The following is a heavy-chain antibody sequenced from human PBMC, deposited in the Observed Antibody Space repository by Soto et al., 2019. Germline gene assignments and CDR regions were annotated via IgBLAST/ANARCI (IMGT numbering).Heavy chain of an antibody. J-gene: IGHJ5*02. CDR3: ARSRGSSSWYWFDP. CDR1: GGSISSYY. D-gene: IGHD6-13*01. CDR2: IYYSGST. Sequence: SETLSLTCTVSGGSISSYYWSWIRQPPGKGLEWIGYIYYSGSTNYNPSLKSRVTISVDTSKNQFSLKLSSVTAADTAVYYCARSRGSSSWYWFDPWGQGTLVTVSS. V-gene: IGHV4-59*01.